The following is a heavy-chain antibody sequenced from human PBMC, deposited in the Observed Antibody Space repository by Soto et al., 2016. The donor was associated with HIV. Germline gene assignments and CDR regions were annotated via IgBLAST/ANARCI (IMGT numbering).Heavy chain of an antibody. CDR1: GLTFSNYA. V-gene: IGHV3-23*01. CDR3: AKWAYCSGGTCSEASPLDY. D-gene: IGHD2-15*01. J-gene: IGHJ4*02. CDR2: ISAGGGST. Sequence: EVHLLESGGGLVQSGGSLRLSCAVSGLTFSNYAMNWVRQAPGKGLEWVSGISAGGGSTYYADLVKGRFTISRDNFKNTLYLQMNSLRAEDTAVYYCAKWAYCSGGTCSEASPLDYWGQGTPVTVSS.